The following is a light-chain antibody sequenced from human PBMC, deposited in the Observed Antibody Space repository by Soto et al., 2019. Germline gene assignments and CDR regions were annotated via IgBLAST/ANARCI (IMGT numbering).Light chain of an antibody. Sequence: NFMLTQPHSVSESPGKTVTISCTRSSGSIASNYVQWYQQRPGSAPTTVIYADTQRPSGVPDRFSGSIDSSSNSASLTISGLKTEDEADYYCQSYDSSNHVVFGGGTKLTVL. V-gene: IGLV6-57*04. J-gene: IGLJ2*01. CDR2: ADT. CDR3: QSYDSSNHVV. CDR1: SGSIASNY.